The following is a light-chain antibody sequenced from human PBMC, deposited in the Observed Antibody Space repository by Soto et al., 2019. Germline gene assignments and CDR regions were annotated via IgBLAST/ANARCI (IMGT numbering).Light chain of an antibody. CDR1: QSVSSTY. Sequence: ETVLTPSPGTLSLSPGERATLSCRASQSVSSTYLAWYQQKPGQAPRLLLYGASSRATGIPDGFSGSGSGTDFNLTISRLEPEDFAVYYCQQYGSSPITFGQGTRLEIK. J-gene: IGKJ5*01. CDR3: QQYGSSPIT. CDR2: GAS. V-gene: IGKV3-20*01.